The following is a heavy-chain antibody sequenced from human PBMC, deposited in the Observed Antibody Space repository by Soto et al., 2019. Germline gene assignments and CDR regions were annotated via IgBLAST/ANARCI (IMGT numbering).Heavy chain of an antibody. Sequence: LSETLCLTCTLSGGSISSGNYYWILIRQPPGKGLEWIGCISYGGSTYYSLSLKSRVTISVDASKNQSSLRLSSVTAADTAVYYCARVPGPWGQGIMVTV. CDR2: ISYGGST. CDR3: ARVPGP. V-gene: IGHV4-30-4*01. D-gene: IGHD2-2*01. CDR1: GGSISSGNYY. J-gene: IGHJ5*02.